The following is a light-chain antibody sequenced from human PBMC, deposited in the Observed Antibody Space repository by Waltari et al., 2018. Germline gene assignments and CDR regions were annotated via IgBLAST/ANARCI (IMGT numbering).Light chain of an antibody. Sequence: EIVLTQSPATLSLSPGDRATLSCRASQSVNNSLGWYQQKPGQATRLLICDASRRATDIPARFSGGGSGTDFTLTISSLEPEDFAVFYCQQRSNWMFTFGQGTKLDIK. CDR2: DAS. V-gene: IGKV3-11*01. CDR3: QQRSNWMFT. J-gene: IGKJ2*01. CDR1: QSVNNS.